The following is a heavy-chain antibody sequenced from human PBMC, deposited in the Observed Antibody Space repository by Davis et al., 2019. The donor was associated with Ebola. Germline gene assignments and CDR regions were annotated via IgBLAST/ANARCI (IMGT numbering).Heavy chain of an antibody. CDR1: GFTFSSYW. J-gene: IGHJ6*02. Sequence: PGGSLRLSCAASGFTFSSYWMHWVRQVPGKGLVWVARINSDGSDIRYADSVKGRFTISRDNAKNSLYLQMNSLRAEDSAFYYCARHDEEVQLSFWGQGTTVTVSS. D-gene: IGHD1-1*01. V-gene: IGHV3-74*01. CDR2: INSDGSDI. CDR3: ARHDEEVQLSF.